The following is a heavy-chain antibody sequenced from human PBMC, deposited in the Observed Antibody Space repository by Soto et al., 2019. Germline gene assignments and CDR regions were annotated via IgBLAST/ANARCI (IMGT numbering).Heavy chain of an antibody. CDR2: ISSSSSTI. D-gene: IGHD1-1*01. Sequence: RESLRLSWAASAFTFGSYSTRWVSQAPKKGLEWVSYISSSSSTIYYADSVKGRFTISRDNAKNSLYLQMNSLRAEDTAVYYCASGPQLDYWGQGTLVTVSS. J-gene: IGHJ4*02. CDR3: ASGPQLDY. CDR1: AFTFGSYS. V-gene: IGHV3-48*01.